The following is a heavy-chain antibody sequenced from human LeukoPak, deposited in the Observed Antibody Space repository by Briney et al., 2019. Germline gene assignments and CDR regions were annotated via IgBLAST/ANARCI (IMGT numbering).Heavy chain of an antibody. J-gene: IGHJ4*02. D-gene: IGHD2-2*01. CDR2: ISYDGSNK. Sequence: GGSLRLSCAASGFTFSSYAMHWVRQAPGKGLEWVAVISYDGSNKYYADSVKGRFTISRDNSKNTLYLQMNSLRAEDTAVYYCARDLWRGEIVVVPAATVDYWGQGTLVTVSS. CDR3: ARDLWRGEIVVVPAATVDY. V-gene: IGHV3-30-3*01. CDR1: GFTFSSYA.